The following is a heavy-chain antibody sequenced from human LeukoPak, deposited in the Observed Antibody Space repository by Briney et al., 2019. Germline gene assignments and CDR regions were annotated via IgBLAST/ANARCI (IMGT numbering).Heavy chain of an antibody. Sequence: GGSLRLSCAGSGFIFNNYAMHWVRQPPGKGLEWVSGVSWNSGSIDYADSVKGRFTISRDNAKNTLYMQMNSLRAEDTAVYYCVRDLGGRSGHWGQGTLVTVSS. CDR2: VSWNSGSI. V-gene: IGHV3-9*01. D-gene: IGHD1-26*01. CDR1: GFIFNNYA. J-gene: IGHJ4*02. CDR3: VRDLGGRSGH.